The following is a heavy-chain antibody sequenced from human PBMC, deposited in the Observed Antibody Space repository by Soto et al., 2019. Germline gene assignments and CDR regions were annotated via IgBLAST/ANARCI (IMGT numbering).Heavy chain of an antibody. D-gene: IGHD5-18*01. CDR3: AKLAWIQLWLAPTGGSGYYSDL. J-gene: IGHJ3*01. Sequence: EVQLLESGGGLVQPGGSLRLSCAASGFTFSSYAMSWVRQAPGKGLEWVSAISGSGGSTYYADSVKGRFTISRDNSKNTLYLQMNSLRAEDTAVYYCAKLAWIQLWLAPTGGSGYYSDLWGQGTMVTVSS. V-gene: IGHV3-23*01. CDR1: GFTFSSYA. CDR2: ISGSGGST.